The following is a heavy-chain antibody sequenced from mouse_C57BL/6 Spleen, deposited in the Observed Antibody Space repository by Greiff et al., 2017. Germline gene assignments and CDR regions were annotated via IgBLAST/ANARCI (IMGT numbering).Heavy chain of an antibody. V-gene: IGHV1-81*01. J-gene: IGHJ4*01. CDR3: AREVTTVKDYYAMDY. CDR2: IYPRSGNT. Sequence: VQLQQSGAELARPGASVKLSCKASGYTFTSYGISWVKQRTGQGLEWIGEIYPRSGNTYYNEKFKGKATLTEDKSSSTAYMELRSLTSEDSAVYFCAREVTTVKDYYAMDYWGQGTSVTVSS. CDR1: GYTFTSYG. D-gene: IGHD1-1*01.